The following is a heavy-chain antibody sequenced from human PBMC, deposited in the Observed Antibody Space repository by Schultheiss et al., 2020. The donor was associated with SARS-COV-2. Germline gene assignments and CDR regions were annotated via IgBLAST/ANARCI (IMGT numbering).Heavy chain of an antibody. V-gene: IGHV3-66*01. D-gene: IGHD6-19*01. CDR3: AKRAVAGTSYYFDY. J-gene: IGHJ4*02. CDR2: IYSGGST. CDR1: GFTFSSYW. Sequence: GGSLRLSCAASGFTFSSYWMSWVRQAPGKGLEWVSVIYSGGSTYYADSVKGRFTISRDNSKNTLYLQMNSLRAEDTAVYYCAKRAVAGTSYYFDYWGQGTLVTVSS.